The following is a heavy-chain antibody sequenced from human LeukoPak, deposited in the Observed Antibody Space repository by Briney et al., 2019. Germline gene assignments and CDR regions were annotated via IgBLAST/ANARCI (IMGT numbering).Heavy chain of an antibody. CDR3: AKGVYQLLSSNWFDP. D-gene: IGHD2-2*01. Sequence: GGSLRISCAASGFIVSSNYMGWVRQAPGKGLEWVSVIYSGGSTYYADSVKGRFTISRDNSKNMIYLEMNSLRVEDTAVYYCAKGVYQLLSSNWFDPWGQGTLVTVSS. J-gene: IGHJ5*02. CDR2: IYSGGST. V-gene: IGHV3-66*01. CDR1: GFIVSSNY.